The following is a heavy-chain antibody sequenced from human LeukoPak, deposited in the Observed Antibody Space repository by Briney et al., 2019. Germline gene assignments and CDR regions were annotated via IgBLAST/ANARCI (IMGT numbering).Heavy chain of an antibody. CDR1: GFTFSSYA. CDR2: ISYDGSNK. V-gene: IGHV3-30*04. Sequence: GGSLRLSCAASGFTFSSYAMHWVRQAPGKGLEWVAVISYDGSNKYYADSVKGRFTISRDNSKYTLYLQMNSLRAEDTAVYYCARAGGSWPPGWYFDLWGRGTLVTVSS. J-gene: IGHJ2*01. CDR3: ARAGGSWPPGWYFDL. D-gene: IGHD6-13*01.